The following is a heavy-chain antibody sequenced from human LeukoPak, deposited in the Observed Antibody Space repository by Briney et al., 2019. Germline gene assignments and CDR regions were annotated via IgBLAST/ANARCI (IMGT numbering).Heavy chain of an antibody. CDR2: INHSGST. J-gene: IGHJ4*02. Sequence: SETLSLTCGVYGGPLCGYYWSWIRQPPGKGLEWIGEINHSGSTNYNPSLKSRVTISVDTSKNQFSLKLSSVTAADTAVYYCARGDYYDSSDYYSVESVTGLTYWGQGTLVTVSS. D-gene: IGHD3-22*01. CDR1: GGPLCGYY. CDR3: ARGDYYDSSDYYSVESVTGLTY. V-gene: IGHV4-34*01.